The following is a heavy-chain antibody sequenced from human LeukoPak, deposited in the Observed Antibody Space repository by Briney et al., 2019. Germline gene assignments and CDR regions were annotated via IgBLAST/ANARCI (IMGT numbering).Heavy chain of an antibody. CDR3: ARVRRGYYYYGMDV. CDR2: IGTAGDT. V-gene: IGHV3-13*01. Sequence: PGGSLRLSCAASGFTFSSYDMHWVRQATGKVLEWVSAIGTAGDTYYPGSVMGRFTISRENAKNSLYLQMNSLRAGDTAVYYCARVRRGYYYYGMDVWGQGTTVTVSS. CDR1: GFTFSSYD. J-gene: IGHJ6*02.